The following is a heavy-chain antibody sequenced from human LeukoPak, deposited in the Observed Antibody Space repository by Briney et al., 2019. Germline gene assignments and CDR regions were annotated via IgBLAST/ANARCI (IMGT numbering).Heavy chain of an antibody. D-gene: IGHD1/OR15-1a*01. Sequence: PGESLEISCKGSGDGFNSYWIGWVRQMPGKGLEGRGMIYPGDSDTRYSPSFQGQVTISADNSISTAYLHWNSLKASDTAMYYCARPITGGRMTGTVKTDYWGQGTLVTVSS. V-gene: IGHV5-51*01. J-gene: IGHJ4*02. CDR3: ARPITGGRMTGTVKTDY. CDR1: GDGFNSYW. CDR2: IYPGDSDT.